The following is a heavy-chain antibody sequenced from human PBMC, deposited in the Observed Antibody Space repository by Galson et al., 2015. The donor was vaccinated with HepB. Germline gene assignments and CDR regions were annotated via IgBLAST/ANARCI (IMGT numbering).Heavy chain of an antibody. J-gene: IGHJ4*02. V-gene: IGHV3-48*04. CDR3: AFLRGYDLKPLDY. CDR1: TFIFSTYS. Sequence: SLRLSCAASTFIFSTYSMNWVRQAPGKGLEWVSYISSSSTTIYYADSVKGRFTISRDNAKKSLYLQMNSLRAEDTAVYYCAFLRGYDLKPLDYWGQGTLVTVSS. CDR2: ISSSSTTI. D-gene: IGHD5-12*01.